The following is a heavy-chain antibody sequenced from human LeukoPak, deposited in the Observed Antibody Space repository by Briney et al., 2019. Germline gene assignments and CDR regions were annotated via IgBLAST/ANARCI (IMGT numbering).Heavy chain of an antibody. V-gene: IGHV4-39*01. CDR1: GFTFSSYW. CDR2: IYYSGSA. D-gene: IGHD4-23*01. J-gene: IGHJ4*02. Sequence: GSLRLSCAASGFTFSSYWMSWVRQAPGKGLEWIGSIYYSGSAYYNPSLKSRVTISVDTSKNQFSLKLTSVTAADTAVYYCARHWVVTPNYWGQGTLVTVSS. CDR3: ARHWVVTPNY.